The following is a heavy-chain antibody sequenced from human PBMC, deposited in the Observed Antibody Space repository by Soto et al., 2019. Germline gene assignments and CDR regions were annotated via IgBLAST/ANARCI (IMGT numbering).Heavy chain of an antibody. D-gene: IGHD3-3*01. CDR3: AKDVESGNPLIYFYYGLDV. CDR2: ISASGTTT. V-gene: IGHV3-23*01. Sequence: GWSLRLSCASSVFSFSTYSVAWVRQAPGKGLEWVSSISASGTTTVYADSVKGRFTISRDNSNNILYLQMNNLRPDDTAKYYCAKDVESGNPLIYFYYGLDVWGQGTTVTVSS. CDR1: VFSFSTYS. J-gene: IGHJ6*02.